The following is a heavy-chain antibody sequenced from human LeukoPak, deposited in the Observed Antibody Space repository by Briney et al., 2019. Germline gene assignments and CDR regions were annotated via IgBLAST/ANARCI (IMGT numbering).Heavy chain of an antibody. J-gene: IGHJ2*01. CDR3: ARVVSFGYFDL. CDR2: ISSNGGST. Sequence: GGSLRLSCAASGFTFSSYAMHWVRQAPGKGLEYVSAISSNGGSTYYANSVKGRFTISRDNSKNTLYLQMGSLRAEDMSVYYCARVVSFGYFDLWGRGTLVTVSS. V-gene: IGHV3-64*01. CDR1: GFTFSSYA.